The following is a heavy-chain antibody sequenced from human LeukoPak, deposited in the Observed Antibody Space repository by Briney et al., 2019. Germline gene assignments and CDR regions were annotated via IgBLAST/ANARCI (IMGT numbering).Heavy chain of an antibody. Sequence: GGSLRLSCAASGFTFSSYAMSWVRQAPGKGLEWVSAISGSGGSTYYADSVKGRFTISRDNSKNALYLQMNSLRAEDTAVYYCAKEDSLFSGSYYACFDYWGQGTLATVSS. CDR1: GFTFSSYA. CDR2: ISGSGGST. CDR3: AKEDSLFSGSYYACFDY. D-gene: IGHD1-26*01. V-gene: IGHV3-23*01. J-gene: IGHJ4*02.